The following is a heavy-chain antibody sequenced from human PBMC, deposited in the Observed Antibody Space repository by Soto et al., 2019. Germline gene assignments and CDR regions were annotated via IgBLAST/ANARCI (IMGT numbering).Heavy chain of an antibody. J-gene: IGHJ6*02. CDR1: GGSISSSNW. V-gene: IGHV4-4*02. D-gene: IGHD6-6*01. CDR3: ASGGYSSSSMYYYYGMDV. CDR2: IYHSGRT. Sequence: TLSLPCAVSGGSISSSNWWSWVRQPPGKGLEWIGEIYHSGRTNYNPSLKSRVTISVDKSKNQFSLNLSSVTAADTAVYYCASGGYSSSSMYYYYGMDVWGQGTTVTVSS.